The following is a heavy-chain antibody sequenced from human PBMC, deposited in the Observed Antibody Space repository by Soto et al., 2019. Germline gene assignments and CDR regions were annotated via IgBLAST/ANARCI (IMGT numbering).Heavy chain of an antibody. CDR2: INPNSGDT. V-gene: IGHV1-2*02. Sequence: ASVKVSCKASGYTFTGYYVHWVRQAPGQGLEWMGWINPNSGDTYLAQRFQGRVTMNRDTSIGTAYMELRGLTSDDTAEYYCAKGGAIVAAGTRIYLYNAMDVWGQGTTVTVSS. CDR3: AKGGAIVAAGTRIYLYNAMDV. J-gene: IGHJ6*02. D-gene: IGHD1-26*01. CDR1: GYTFTGYY.